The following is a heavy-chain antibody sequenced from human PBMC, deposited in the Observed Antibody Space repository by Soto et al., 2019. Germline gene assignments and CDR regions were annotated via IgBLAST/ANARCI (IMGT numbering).Heavy chain of an antibody. CDR3: AKGEYNDSSGYYLNYFDY. D-gene: IGHD3-22*01. J-gene: IGHJ4*02. CDR1: GFTFSSYA. CDR2: ISGSGVST. V-gene: IGHV3-23*01. Sequence: LRLSCAASGFTFSSYAMSWVRQAPGKGLEWVSAISGSGVSTYYADSVKGRFTISRDNSKNTLYLQMNSLRAEDTAVYYCAKGEYNDSSGYYLNYFDYWGQGTLVTVSS.